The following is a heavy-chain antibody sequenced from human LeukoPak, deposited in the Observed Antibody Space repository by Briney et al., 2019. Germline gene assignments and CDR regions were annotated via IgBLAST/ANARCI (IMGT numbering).Heavy chain of an antibody. J-gene: IGHJ5*02. Sequence: PSETLSLTCAVYGGSFSGYYWSWIRQPPGKGLEWIGEINHSGSTNYNPSLKSRVTISVDTSKNQFSLKLSSVTAADTAVYYCATVVPAANVNWFDPWGQGTLVTVSS. V-gene: IGHV4-34*01. D-gene: IGHD2-2*01. CDR1: GGSFSGYY. CDR3: ATVVPAANVNWFDP. CDR2: INHSGST.